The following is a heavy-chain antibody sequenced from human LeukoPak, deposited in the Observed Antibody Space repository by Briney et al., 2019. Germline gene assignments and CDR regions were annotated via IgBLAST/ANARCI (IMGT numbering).Heavy chain of an antibody. Sequence: PGGSLRLSCAGSGFTFITYAMSWVRQAPGKGLEWVSAFSGGDDSTYYAHSVRGRFTISRDSSRNTLYLQMNSLRAEDTAVYYCARLSGSYYNSPFYFDYWGQGTLVTASS. J-gene: IGHJ4*02. CDR1: GFTFITYA. CDR3: ARLSGSYYNSPFYFDY. V-gene: IGHV3-23*01. CDR2: FSGGDDST. D-gene: IGHD3-10*01.